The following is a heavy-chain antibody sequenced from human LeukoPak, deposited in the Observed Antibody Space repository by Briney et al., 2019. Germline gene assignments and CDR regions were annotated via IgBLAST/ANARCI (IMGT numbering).Heavy chain of an antibody. J-gene: IGHJ3*02. Sequence: PSETLSLTCAVYGGSFSGYYWSWIRQPPGKGLEWIGEINHSGSTNYNPSLKSRVTISVDTSKNQFSLKLSSVTAADTAVYYCARHAPSIFGVGGLAFDIWGQGTMVTVSS. CDR3: ARHAPSIFGVGGLAFDI. V-gene: IGHV4-34*01. D-gene: IGHD3-3*01. CDR1: GGSFSGYY. CDR2: INHSGST.